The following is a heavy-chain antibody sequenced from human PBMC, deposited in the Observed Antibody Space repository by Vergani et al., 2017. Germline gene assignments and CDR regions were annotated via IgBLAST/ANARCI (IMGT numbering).Heavy chain of an antibody. CDR2: IDPGDSDT. CDR3: ARHRRSRVAGKGYFDY. V-gene: IGHV5-51*01. J-gene: IGHJ4*02. D-gene: IGHD6-19*01. CDR1: GYSFTSYW. Sequence: EVQLVQSGAEVKKPGESLKISCKGSGYSFTSYWIGWVRQMPGKGLEWMGIIDPGDSDTRYSQSFQGQVTISDDKSISTTYLQWSSLKASDTAMYYCARHRRSRVAGKGYFDYWGQGSLVTASS.